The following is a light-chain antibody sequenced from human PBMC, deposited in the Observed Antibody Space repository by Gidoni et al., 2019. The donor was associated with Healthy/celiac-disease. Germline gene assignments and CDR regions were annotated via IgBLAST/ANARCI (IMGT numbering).Light chain of an antibody. CDR2: GAA. V-gene: IGKV3-15*01. J-gene: IGKJ2*01. Sequence: IVMTQSPATLSVSPGESATLSCRASQSVSSNLAWYQQKPCQAPRLLIYGAATSATGIPASFSGSGSGTEFTLTISSLQSEDFAVYYCQQYNNWPYTFGQGTKLEIK. CDR1: QSVSSN. CDR3: QQYNNWPYT.